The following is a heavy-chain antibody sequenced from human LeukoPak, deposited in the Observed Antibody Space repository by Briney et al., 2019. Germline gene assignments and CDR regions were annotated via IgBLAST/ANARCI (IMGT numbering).Heavy chain of an antibody. D-gene: IGHD2-2*01. Sequence: GGSLRLSCAASGFTFSSYSMSWVRQAPGKGLEWVSVIRGSGVSTYYADSVKGRFTISRDNSKNTLYLQMNNLRAEDTAMYYCAKRQGSSASCYDYWGQGTLVTVSS. V-gene: IGHV3-23*01. CDR3: AKRQGSSASCYDY. CDR1: GFTFSSYS. CDR2: IRGSGVST. J-gene: IGHJ4*02.